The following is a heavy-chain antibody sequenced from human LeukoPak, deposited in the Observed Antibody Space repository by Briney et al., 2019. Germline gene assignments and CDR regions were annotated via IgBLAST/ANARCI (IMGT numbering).Heavy chain of an antibody. CDR1: GYTFTNYG. D-gene: IGHD6-13*01. CDR3: ARVLSPSSSWYSRGFDY. V-gene: IGHV1-18*01. CDR2: INTYNGNT. J-gene: IGHJ4*02. Sequence: ASLKVSCKASGYTFTNYGITWVRQAPGQGLEWMGWINTYNGNTNYAQKLQGRVTMTTDTSTSTAYMELRSLRSDDTAVYYCARVLSPSSSWYSRGFDYWGQGTLVTVSS.